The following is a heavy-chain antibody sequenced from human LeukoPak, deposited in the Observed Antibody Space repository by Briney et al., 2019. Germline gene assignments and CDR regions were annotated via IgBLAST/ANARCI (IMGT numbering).Heavy chain of an antibody. Sequence: GGSLRLSCAASGFTFSTSWMSWVRQAPGKGLEWVANIKEDGTEIYYMDSVKGRFTISRDNAKNSLYLQMNSLRAEDTAVYYCARDGRPLDYWGQGTLVTVSS. V-gene: IGHV3-7*01. CDR3: ARDGRPLDY. J-gene: IGHJ4*02. CDR1: GFTFSTSW. D-gene: IGHD1-26*01. CDR2: IKEDGTEI.